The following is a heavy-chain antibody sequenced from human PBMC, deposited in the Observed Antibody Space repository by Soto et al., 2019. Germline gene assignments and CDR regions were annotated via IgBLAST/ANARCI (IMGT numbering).Heavy chain of an antibody. D-gene: IGHD2-15*01. J-gene: IGHJ4*02. V-gene: IGHV3-74*01. CDR1: GFTFSSYW. CDR2: INGDGIST. Sequence: PGGSLXXXXAASGFTFSSYWMHWVRQDPEKGLVWVSRINGDGISTSYADSVKGRFTISRDNAKDTLYLHMNSLGAEDTAVYYCARISQGTYCRGGNCYSDYWGQGTLVTVSS. CDR3: ARISQGTYCRGGNCYSDY.